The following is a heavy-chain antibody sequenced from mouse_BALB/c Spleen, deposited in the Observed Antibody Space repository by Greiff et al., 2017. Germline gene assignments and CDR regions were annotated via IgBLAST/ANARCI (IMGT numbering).Heavy chain of an antibody. CDR3: ARGLLDY. J-gene: IGHJ2*01. V-gene: IGHV14-3*02. D-gene: IGHD2-10*01. Sequence: EVKLMESGAELVKPGASVKLSCTASGFNIKDTYMHWVKQRPEQGLEWIGRIDPANGNTKYDPKFQGKATITADTSSNTAYLQLSSLTSEDTAVYYCARGLLDYWGQGTTLTVSS. CDR2: IDPANGNT. CDR1: GFNIKDTY.